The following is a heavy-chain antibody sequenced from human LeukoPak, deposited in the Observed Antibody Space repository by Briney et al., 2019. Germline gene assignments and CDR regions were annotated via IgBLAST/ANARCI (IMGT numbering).Heavy chain of an antibody. Sequence: GGSLRLSCAASGFTFSRYAMSWVSQAPGKGLEWVSAISGSGGSTYYAVSVKGRFTISRDNSKNSLHLQMNSLRAADTAVYYCAKDRGSYYGGYFDYWGQGTLVTVSS. CDR2: ISGSGGST. J-gene: IGHJ4*02. CDR1: GFTFSRYA. D-gene: IGHD1-26*01. V-gene: IGHV3-23*01. CDR3: AKDRGSYYGGYFDY.